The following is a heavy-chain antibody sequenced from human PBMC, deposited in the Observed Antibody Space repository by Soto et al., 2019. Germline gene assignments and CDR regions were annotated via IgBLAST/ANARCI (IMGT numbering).Heavy chain of an antibody. CDR2: ISRSGNTV. CDR1: GFKVSDYY. CDR3: ARGEDLFRYYYRDV. V-gene: IGHV3-11*01. J-gene: IGHJ6*03. Sequence: QAQLVEPGGGLVKPGGSLTLSCAVSGFKVSDYYMSWIRQAPGKGLDWVSMISRSGNTVHYADSVKGRFTISKDNAKNSLYLHMTSLGPEVTGVYYCARGEDLFRYYYRDVWGKGTTVTVS. D-gene: IGHD3-9*01.